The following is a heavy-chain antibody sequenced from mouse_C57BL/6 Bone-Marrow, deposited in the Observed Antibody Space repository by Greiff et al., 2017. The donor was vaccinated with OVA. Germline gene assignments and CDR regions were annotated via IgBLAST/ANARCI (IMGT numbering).Heavy chain of an antibody. CDR3: GYGSSYVFDY. J-gene: IGHJ2*01. Sequence: QVHVKQSGPELVKPGASVKLSCKASGYTFTSYDINWVKQRPGQGLEWIGWIYPRDGSTKYNEKFKGKATLTVDTSSSTAYMELHSLTSEDSAVYYCGYGSSYVFDYWGQGTTLTVSS. D-gene: IGHD1-1*01. V-gene: IGHV1-85*01. CDR2: IYPRDGST. CDR1: GYTFTSYD.